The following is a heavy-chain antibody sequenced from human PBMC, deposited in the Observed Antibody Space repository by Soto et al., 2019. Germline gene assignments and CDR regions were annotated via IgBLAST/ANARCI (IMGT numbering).Heavy chain of an antibody. J-gene: IGHJ3*02. CDR1: GYTFINYG. V-gene: IGHV1-18*01. CDR3: ATAYCSGGSCYLSLAFDI. D-gene: IGHD2-15*01. Sequence: GASVKVSCKASGYTFINYGISWVRLAPGQGPEWMGWISAYNANTNYAQQLQGRVTMTTDTSTSTAYMELSSPRSEDTAVYYCATAYCSGGSCYLSLAFDIWGQGTMVTVSS. CDR2: ISAYNANT.